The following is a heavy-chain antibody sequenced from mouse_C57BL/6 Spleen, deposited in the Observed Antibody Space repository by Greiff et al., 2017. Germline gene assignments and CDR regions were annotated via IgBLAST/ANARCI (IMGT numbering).Heavy chain of an antibody. CDR2: ISSGGDYI. J-gene: IGHJ3*01. CDR1: GFTFSSYA. CDR3: TGVGYYGSSYERFAY. D-gene: IGHD1-1*01. Sequence: EVKLVESGEGLVKPGGSLKLSCAASGFTFSSYAMSWVRQTPEKRLEWVAYISSGGDYIYYADTVKGRFTISRDNARNTLYLQMSSLKSEDTAMYYCTGVGYYGSSYERFAYWGQGTLVTVSA. V-gene: IGHV5-9-1*02.